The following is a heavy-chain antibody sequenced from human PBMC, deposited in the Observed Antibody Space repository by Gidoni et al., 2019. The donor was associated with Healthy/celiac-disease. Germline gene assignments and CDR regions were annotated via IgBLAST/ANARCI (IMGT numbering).Heavy chain of an antibody. CDR1: GFTASSNY. CDR2: LYRGGST. Sequence: EVQLVESGGGLVQPGGSLRLAGAASGFTASSNYMSWVRQAPGKGLEGVSVLYRGGSTYSADSVKGRFTISRDNSKNTLYLQMNSLRAEDTAVYYCARDGGYCRHGECYYYGMDVWGQGTTVTVSS. J-gene: IGHJ6*02. D-gene: IGHD2-15*01. CDR3: ARDGGYCRHGECYYYGMDV. V-gene: IGHV3-66*02.